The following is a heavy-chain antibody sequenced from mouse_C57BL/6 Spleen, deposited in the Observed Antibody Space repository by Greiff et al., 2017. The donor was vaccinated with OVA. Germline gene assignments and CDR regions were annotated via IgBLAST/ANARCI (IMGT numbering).Heavy chain of an antibody. D-gene: IGHD2-3*01. J-gene: IGHJ2*01. CDR3: ARSPYEGNYVN. CDR1: GYTFTNYW. CDR2: IYPGGGYT. Sequence: QVQLQQSGAELVRPGTSVKMSCKASGYTFTNYWIGWAKQRPGHGLEWIGDIYPGGGYTNYNEKFKGKATLTADKSSSTAYMQFSSLTSKDSAIYYCARSPYEGNYVNWGQGTTLTVSS. V-gene: IGHV1-63*01.